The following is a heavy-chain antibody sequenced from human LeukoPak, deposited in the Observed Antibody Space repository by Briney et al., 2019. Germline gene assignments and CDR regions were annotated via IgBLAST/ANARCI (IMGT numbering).Heavy chain of an antibody. Sequence: GVSLRFSCAASGFTFSDYYRSWIRQAPGKELEWVSYISSSGSTIYYEDSVKVRFTISRDNGKNSLYLQMNSLRANAKAVYYCARDPTGRDGYYLFLHAFDIWGQGTMVTVSS. CDR1: GFTFSDYY. J-gene: IGHJ3*02. CDR3: ARDPTGRDGYYLFLHAFDI. V-gene: IGHV3-11*04. D-gene: IGHD5-24*01. CDR2: ISSSGSTI.